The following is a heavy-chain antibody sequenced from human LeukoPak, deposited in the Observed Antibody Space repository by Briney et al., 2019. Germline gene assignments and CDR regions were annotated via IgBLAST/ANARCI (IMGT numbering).Heavy chain of an antibody. CDR1: GFTFSESW. D-gene: IGHD1-1*01. V-gene: IGHV3-7*01. CDR3: ATYINWVAGDV. Sequence: PGGSLRLSCAASGFTFSESWMTWVRQVPGQGLEWVAHINHEGGGIQYVDSVKGRFTFSRDNAKGSVYLQMNSLRAEDTAIYHCATYINWVAGDVWGQGTTVIVSS. J-gene: IGHJ6*02. CDR2: INHEGGGI.